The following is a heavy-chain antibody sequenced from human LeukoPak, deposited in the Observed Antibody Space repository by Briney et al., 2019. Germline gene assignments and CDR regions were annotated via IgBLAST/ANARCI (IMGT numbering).Heavy chain of an antibody. D-gene: IGHD2-15*01. CDR1: ASTFSSYG. CDR3: AKERPTRRYCIGGSCYTRYFEY. Sequence: SMSLSCAASASTFSSYGMSCVRQAPGKGLEWVSAISVSGGRTSYTDSVKGPFTISRDTSKNTLYLQMNSLRAEDTAVHYCAKERPTRRYCIGGSCYTRYFEYWGQGTLVTVSS. J-gene: IGHJ4*02. CDR2: ISVSGGRT. V-gene: IGHV3-23*01.